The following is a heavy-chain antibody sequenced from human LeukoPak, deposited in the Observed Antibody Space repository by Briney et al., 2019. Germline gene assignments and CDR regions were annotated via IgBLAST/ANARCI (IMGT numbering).Heavy chain of an antibody. CDR2: IYDSGST. V-gene: IGHV4-30-4*01. CDR1: GGSIRSSYYY. D-gene: IGHD2-15*01. CDR3: ARDCSGGSCYGAFDI. Sequence: SETLSLTCTVSGGSIRSSYYYWSWIRQPPGKGLEWIGYIYDSGSTYYNPSLKSRITISVDTSENRFSLKLSSVTATDTAVYYCARDCSGGSCYGAFDIWGQGTMVTVSS. J-gene: IGHJ3*02.